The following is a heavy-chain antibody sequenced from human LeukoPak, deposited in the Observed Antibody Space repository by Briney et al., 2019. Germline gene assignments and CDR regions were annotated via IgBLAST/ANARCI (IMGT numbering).Heavy chain of an antibody. CDR2: IYTSGST. Sequence: PSETLSHTCTVSGGPISSGSYYWSWIRQPAGTGLEWIGRIYTSGSTNYNPSLKSRVTISVGTSKDQFSLKLSSVTAADTAVYYCAGHGSGWYSFDYWGQGTLVTVSS. CDR3: AGHGSGWYSFDY. CDR1: GGPISSGSYY. V-gene: IGHV4-61*02. J-gene: IGHJ4*02. D-gene: IGHD6-19*01.